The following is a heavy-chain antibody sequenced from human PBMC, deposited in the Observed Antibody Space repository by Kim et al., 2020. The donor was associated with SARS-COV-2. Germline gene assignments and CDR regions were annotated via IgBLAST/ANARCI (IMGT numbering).Heavy chain of an antibody. CDR3: ARGGWSSSWYKDEAFDI. CDR1: GGSFSGHY. CDR2: INHSGST. V-gene: IGHV4-34*01. Sequence: SETLSLTCAVYGGSFSGHYWSWIRQPPGKGLEWIGEINHSGSTNYNPSLKSRVTISVDTSKNQFSLKLSSVTAADTAVYYCARGGWSSSWYKDEAFDIWG. J-gene: IGHJ3*02. D-gene: IGHD6-13*01.